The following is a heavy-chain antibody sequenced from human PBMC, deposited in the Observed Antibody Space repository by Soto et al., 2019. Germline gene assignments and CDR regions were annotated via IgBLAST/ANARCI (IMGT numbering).Heavy chain of an antibody. J-gene: IGHJ3*02. CDR2: IYPGDSDT. V-gene: IGHV5-51*01. Sequence: GESLKISCKGSGYSFTSYWIGWVRQMPGKGLEWMGIIYPGDSDTRYSPSFQGQVTISADKSISTAYLQWSSLKASDTAMYYFVVSREHDLDAFDSRAQRTMDTGSS. CDR3: VVSREHDLDAFDS. D-gene: IGHD1-1*01. CDR1: GYSFTSYW.